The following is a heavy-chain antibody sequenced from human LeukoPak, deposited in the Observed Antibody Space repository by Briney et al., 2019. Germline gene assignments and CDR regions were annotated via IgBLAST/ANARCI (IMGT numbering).Heavy chain of an antibody. D-gene: IGHD3-10*01. CDR3: ALTPDYYGSGSFDY. J-gene: IGHJ4*02. CDR1: GFTFSSYW. CDR2: IRQDGSEK. V-gene: IGHV3-7*01. Sequence: GGSLRLSCAASGFTFSSYWMSWVRQAPGKGLEWVADIRQDGSEKYYVDSVKGRFTISRDNAKNSLFLQMNNLRAEDTAVYYCALTPDYYGSGSFDYWGQGTLVTVSS.